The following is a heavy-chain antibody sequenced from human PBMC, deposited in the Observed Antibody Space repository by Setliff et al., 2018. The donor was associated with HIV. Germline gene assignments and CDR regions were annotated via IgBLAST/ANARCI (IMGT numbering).Heavy chain of an antibody. CDR1: GFTFSTYN. V-gene: IGHV3-48*04. Sequence: GGSLRLSCAASGFTFSTYNMNWVRQAPGKGLEWVSYISSSSDSIYYADSVRGRFTVSRDNAKNSLYLQMNILRAEDTAVYYCATDVDTATVFWGSHYLDYWGQGTLVTVS. CDR3: ATDVDTATVFWGSHYLDY. CDR2: ISSSSDSI. D-gene: IGHD5-18*01. J-gene: IGHJ4*02.